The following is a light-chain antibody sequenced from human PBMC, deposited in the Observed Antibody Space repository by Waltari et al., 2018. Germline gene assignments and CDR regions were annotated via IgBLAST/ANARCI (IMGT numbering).Light chain of an antibody. CDR1: NLGKKY. J-gene: IGLJ2*01. V-gene: IGLV3-1*01. CDR2: QDR. CDR3: QAWDSSVVI. Sequence: SYELTQPPSVSVSPGQTASIPCSGNNLGKKYVSWYKQKPGQSPVMVIFQDRKRPSGIPERFSGSNSENTATLTISGTQAMDEADYYCQAWDSSVVIFGGGTKVTVL.